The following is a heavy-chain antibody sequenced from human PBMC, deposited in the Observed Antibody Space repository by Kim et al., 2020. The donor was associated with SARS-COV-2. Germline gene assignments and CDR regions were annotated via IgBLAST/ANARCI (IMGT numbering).Heavy chain of an antibody. J-gene: IGHJ4*02. CDR1: GFTFSDYY. CDR2: IGYSGSTM. Sequence: GGSLRLSCAASGFTFSDYYMSWFRQAPGKGLEWVSYIGYSGSTMYYADSVTGRFTISRDNANNSLYLQMNSLRAEDTAVYYCARALSEHHLTPFDYWGQG. CDR3: ARALSEHHLTPFDY. V-gene: IGHV3-11*04.